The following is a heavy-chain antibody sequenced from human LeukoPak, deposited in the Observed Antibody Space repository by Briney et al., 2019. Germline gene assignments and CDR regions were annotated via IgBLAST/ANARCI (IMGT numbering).Heavy chain of an antibody. CDR2: IKQDGSET. Sequence: GGSLRLSCAASGFIFNNYWMTWVRRAPGKGLEWVATIKQDGSETYYVDSVKGRFTISRDNAKNSLYLQINSLRAEDTAVYYCARSSYSSSSSVWGQGTMVTVSS. J-gene: IGHJ3*01. CDR1: GFIFNNYW. D-gene: IGHD6-6*01. CDR3: ARSSYSSSSSV. V-gene: IGHV3-7*03.